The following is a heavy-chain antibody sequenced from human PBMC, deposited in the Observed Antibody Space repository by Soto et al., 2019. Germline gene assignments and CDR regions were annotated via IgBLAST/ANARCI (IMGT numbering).Heavy chain of an antibody. V-gene: IGHV4-39*01. Sequence: SETLSLTCTVSGGSISGSSYYWGWIRQPPGKGLEWIASIDYTGSTYHNPPLKSRVTISVDTLKNQFSLKLSSVTAADTAVYYCARRGGYPTIDYWGQGTLVTVSS. D-gene: IGHD1-26*01. J-gene: IGHJ4*02. CDR1: GGSISGSSYY. CDR2: IDYTGST. CDR3: ARRGGYPTIDY.